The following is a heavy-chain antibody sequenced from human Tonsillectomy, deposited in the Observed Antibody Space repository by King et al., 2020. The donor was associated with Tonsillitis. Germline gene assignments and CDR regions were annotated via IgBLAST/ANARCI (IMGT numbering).Heavy chain of an antibody. J-gene: IGHJ6*02. CDR1: GFSFSTYA. CDR3: AKNRVGAPDYFARDV. V-gene: IGHV3-23*04. Sequence: VQLVESGGGLVQPGGSLRLSCAASGFSFSTYAVSWVRQAPGKGLEWVSVISGSGGSTFYADSVKGRFTISRDNSKDTLYLQMNSLRAEHTAVYYCAKNRVGAPDYFARDVWGQGTTVTVSS. CDR2: ISGSGGST. D-gene: IGHD1-26*01.